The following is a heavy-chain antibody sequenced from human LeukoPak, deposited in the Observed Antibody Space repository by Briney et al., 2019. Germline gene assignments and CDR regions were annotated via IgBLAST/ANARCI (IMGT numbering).Heavy chain of an antibody. Sequence: GGSLRLSCAASGFTFSTYWMHWVRQAPGKGLVWVSRIHGDGTFTTSADSVKGRFTISRDNAQNMVYLQMNSLRVEDTAVYFCARGLVLGSESYGRWGQGTLVTVSS. CDR3: ARGLVLGSESYGR. J-gene: IGHJ4*02. D-gene: IGHD3-10*01. CDR2: IHGDGTFT. CDR1: GFTFSTYW. V-gene: IGHV3-74*01.